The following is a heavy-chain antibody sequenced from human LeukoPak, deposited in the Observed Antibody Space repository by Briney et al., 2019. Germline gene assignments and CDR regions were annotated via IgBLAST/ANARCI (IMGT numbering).Heavy chain of an antibody. Sequence: SETLSLTCTVSGGSISGYYWSWIRQPAGKGLEWIGRIYTSGSTNYNPSLKSRVTMSVDTSKNQFSLKLSSVTAADTAVYYCAREGYSGYDPYFDYWGQGTLVTVSS. V-gene: IGHV4-4*07. D-gene: IGHD5-12*01. J-gene: IGHJ4*02. CDR1: GGSISGYY. CDR3: AREGYSGYDPYFDY. CDR2: IYTSGST.